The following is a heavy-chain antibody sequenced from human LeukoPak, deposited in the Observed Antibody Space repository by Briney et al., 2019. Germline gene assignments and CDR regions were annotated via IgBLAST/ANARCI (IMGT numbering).Heavy chain of an antibody. D-gene: IGHD6-19*01. V-gene: IGHV1-8*01. Sequence: GASVKVSCKASGYVFSNYDINWVRQAPGQGLEWMGWMSPNSDNTGYAQKFQDRVTMTKNISIGTAYIELSSLRSDDTAMHYCARGLRSGRRYFMGLWGQGTRVTVSP. CDR1: GYVFSNYD. CDR3: ARGLRSGRRYFMGL. CDR2: MSPNSDNT. J-gene: IGHJ1*01.